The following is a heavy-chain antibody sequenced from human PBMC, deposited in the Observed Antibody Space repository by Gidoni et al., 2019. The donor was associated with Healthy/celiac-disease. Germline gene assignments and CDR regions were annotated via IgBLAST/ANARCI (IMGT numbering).Heavy chain of an antibody. V-gene: IGHV3-30*18. CDR1: GFTFSSYG. CDR3: AKEQLGGFDVYYYGMDV. J-gene: IGHJ6*02. CDR2: ISYDGSNT. Sequence: QVQLVESEGGVVQPGRSLRLSCAASGFTFSSYGMHWVRQAPGKGLEWVAVISYDGSNTYYADSVKGRFTISRDNSKNTLYLQMNSLRAEDTAVYYCAKEQLGGFDVYYYGMDVWGQGTTVTVSS. D-gene: IGHD6-6*01.